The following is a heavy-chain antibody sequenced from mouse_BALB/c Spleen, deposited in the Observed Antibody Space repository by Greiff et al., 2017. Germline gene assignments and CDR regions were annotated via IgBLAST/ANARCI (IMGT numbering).Heavy chain of an antibody. J-gene: IGHJ2*01. Sequence: EVMLVESGGGLVQPGGSLRLSCATSGFTFTDYYMSWVRQPPGKALEWLGFIRNKANGYTTEYSASVKGRFAISRDNSQSILYLQMNTLRAEDSATYCCARDIGHWFDYWGQGTTLTVSA. CDR2: IRNKANGYTT. CDR3: ARDIGHWFDY. CDR1: GFTFTDYY. V-gene: IGHV7-3*02. D-gene: IGHD4-1*01.